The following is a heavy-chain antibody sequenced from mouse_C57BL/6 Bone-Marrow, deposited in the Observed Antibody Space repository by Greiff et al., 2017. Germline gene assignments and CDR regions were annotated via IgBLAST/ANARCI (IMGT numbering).Heavy chain of an antibody. CDR3: ARPYYSNYGYFDV. CDR1: GYTFTSYR. V-gene: IGHV1-55*01. D-gene: IGHD2-5*01. J-gene: IGHJ1*03. Sequence: VQLQQPGAELVKPGASVKMSCKASGYTFTSYRITWVKQRPGQGLEWIGDIYPGSGSTNYNEKFKSKATLTVDTSSSTAYMQLRSLTSEDSAVYYCARPYYSNYGYFDVWGTGTTVTVSS. CDR2: IYPGSGST.